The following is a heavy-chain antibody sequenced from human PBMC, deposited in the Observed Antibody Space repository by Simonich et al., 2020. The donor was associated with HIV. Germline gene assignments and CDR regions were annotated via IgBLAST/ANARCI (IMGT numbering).Heavy chain of an antibody. CDR2: IIWNRSSI. CDR1: GFTFDDYA. D-gene: IGHD6-6*01. CDR3: AKDRYSSSSGSFDY. Sequence: EVQLVESGGGLVQPGRSLRLSCAAAGFTFDDYAMHWIRQAPGKGLEWVSSIIWNRSSIGYADSVKGRFTISRDNAKNSLYLQMNSLRAEDMALYYCAKDRYSSSSGSFDYWGQGTLVTVSS. J-gene: IGHJ4*02. V-gene: IGHV3-9*03.